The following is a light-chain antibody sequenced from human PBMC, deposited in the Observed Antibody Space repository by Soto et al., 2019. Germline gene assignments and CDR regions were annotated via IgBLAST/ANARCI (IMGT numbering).Light chain of an antibody. CDR1: QSVSSTY. Sequence: EIVLTQSPGTLSLSPGERATLSCRASQSVSSTYLAWCQQKPGQAPRLLIYGASTRATGIPDRFSGTGSGTDFTLTISRLEPEDFATYYCQQYDNLLALTFGGGTKVQIK. CDR3: QQYDNLLALT. CDR2: GAS. V-gene: IGKV3-20*01. J-gene: IGKJ4*01.